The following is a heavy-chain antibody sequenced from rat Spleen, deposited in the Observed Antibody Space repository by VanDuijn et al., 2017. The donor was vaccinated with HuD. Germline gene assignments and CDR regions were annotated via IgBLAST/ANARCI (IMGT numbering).Heavy chain of an antibody. CDR1: GFTFSDYY. J-gene: IGHJ2*01. Sequence: EVQLVESGGGLVQPGRSMKLSCVASGFTFSDYYMAWVRQAPKKGLEWVAFISYEGSSTYYGDSVKGRFTISRDNAKSTLYLQMNSLRAEDTATYYCTRNGGHYFDYWGQGVLVTVSS. V-gene: IGHV5-22*01. CDR2: ISYEGSST. D-gene: IGHD4-1*01. CDR3: TRNGGHYFDY.